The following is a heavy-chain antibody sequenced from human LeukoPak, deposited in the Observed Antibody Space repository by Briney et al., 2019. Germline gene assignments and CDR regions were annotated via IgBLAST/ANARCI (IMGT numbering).Heavy chain of an antibody. J-gene: IGHJ4*02. CDR1: GFTFSSSA. CDR2: IWYDGSNK. CDR3: AKTSTSSLDY. Sequence: AGGSLRLSCAASGFTFSSSAMHWVRQAPGKGLEWVAVIWYDGSNKYYADSVKGRFTISRDNSKNTLYLQMNSLRAEDTAVYYCAKTSTSSLDYWGQGTLVTVSS. D-gene: IGHD2-2*01. V-gene: IGHV3-30*02.